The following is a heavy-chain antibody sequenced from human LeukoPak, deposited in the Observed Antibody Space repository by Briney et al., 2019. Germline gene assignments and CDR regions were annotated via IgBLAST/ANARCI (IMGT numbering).Heavy chain of an antibody. D-gene: IGHD3-16*02. CDR1: GGSFSGYY. CDR3: ASRRSYVWGSYRLDY. Sequence: PSETLSLTCAVYGGSFSGYYWSWLRQPPGKGLEWLGEINHSGSTNYNPSLKSRVTISVDTSKNQFSLKLSSVTAADTAVYYCASRRSYVWGSYRLDYWGQGTLVTVSS. J-gene: IGHJ4*02. CDR2: INHSGST. V-gene: IGHV4-34*01.